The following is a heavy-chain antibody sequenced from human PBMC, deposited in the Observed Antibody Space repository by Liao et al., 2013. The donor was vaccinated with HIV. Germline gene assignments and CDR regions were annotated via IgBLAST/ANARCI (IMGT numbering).Heavy chain of an antibody. J-gene: IGHJ3*02. V-gene: IGHV4-4*07. CDR1: SDSIKNYY. Sequence: QVQLQESGPGLVKPSETLSLMCTVSSDSIKNYYWSWIRQTAGKGLEWIGRIFSSGSTDYNPSLKSRVTMSVDTSKSQFSLRLSSVTAADTAVYYCARGPYSGSSYGFDIWGPGTMVTVS. CDR3: ARGPYSGSSYGFDI. D-gene: IGHD1-26*01. CDR2: IFSSGST.